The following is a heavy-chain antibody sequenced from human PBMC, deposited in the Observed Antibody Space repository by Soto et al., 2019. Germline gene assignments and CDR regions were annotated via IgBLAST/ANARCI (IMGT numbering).Heavy chain of an antibody. J-gene: IGHJ6*02. CDR1: GDSISSGNKY. CDR2: IFSSGPT. V-gene: IGHV4-30-4*01. CDR3: ARVPSPFDYYYAMDV. Sequence: QVQLRESGPGLVMPSQTLSLTCTVSGDSISSGNKYWSWIRQPPGKGLEWIGYIFSSGPTYYNPSLKSRLTMSLDASQNQFSLKLNSLTDADTAVYFCARVPSPFDYYYAMDVWGQGTTVTVSS. D-gene: IGHD3-16*01.